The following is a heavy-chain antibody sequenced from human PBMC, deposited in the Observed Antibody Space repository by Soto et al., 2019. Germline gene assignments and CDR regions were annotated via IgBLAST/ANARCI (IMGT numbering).Heavy chain of an antibody. CDR3: ARIVVVAARKKAYYYYYMDV. CDR2: IYYSGST. D-gene: IGHD2-15*01. Sequence: SETLSLTCTVSGGSISSSSYYWGWIRQPPGKGLEWIGSIYYSGSTYYNPSLKCRVTISVETSKNQFSLKLISVTAADTAVYYCARIVVVAARKKAYYYYYMDVWGKGTTVTVSS. CDR1: GGSISSSSYY. V-gene: IGHV4-39*01. J-gene: IGHJ6*03.